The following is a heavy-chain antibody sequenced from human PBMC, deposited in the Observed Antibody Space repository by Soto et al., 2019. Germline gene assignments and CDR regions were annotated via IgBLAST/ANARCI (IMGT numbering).Heavy chain of an antibody. CDR2: IDPSDSYT. Sequence: PGESLKISCKGSGYSFTSYWISWVRQMPGKGLEWMGRIDPSDSYTNYSPSFQGHVTISADKSISTAYLQWSSLKASDTAMYYCASSVKSSTSCYMAGRDYYYGMDVWGQGTTVTVSS. J-gene: IGHJ6*02. V-gene: IGHV5-10-1*01. D-gene: IGHD2-2*02. CDR3: ASSVKSSTSCYMAGRDYYYGMDV. CDR1: GYSFTSYW.